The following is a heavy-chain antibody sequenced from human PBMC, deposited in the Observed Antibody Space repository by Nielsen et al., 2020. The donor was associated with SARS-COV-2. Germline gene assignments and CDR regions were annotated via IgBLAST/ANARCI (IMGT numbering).Heavy chain of an antibody. CDR3: ARVVALGDLDY. CDR1: GGSISSSSYY. V-gene: IGHV4-61*05. Sequence: SETLSLTCTVSGGSISSSSYYWGWIRQPPGKGLEWIGYIYYSGSTNYNPSLKSRVTISVDTSKNQFSLKLSSVTAADTAVYYCARVVALGDLDYWGQGTLVTVSS. CDR2: IYYSGST. J-gene: IGHJ4*02. D-gene: IGHD2-15*01.